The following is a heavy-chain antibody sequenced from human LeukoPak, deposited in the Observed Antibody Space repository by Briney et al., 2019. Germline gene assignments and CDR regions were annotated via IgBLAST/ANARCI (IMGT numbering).Heavy chain of an antibody. CDR3: AKQTTTVTTAFDY. J-gene: IGHJ4*02. Sequence: GGSLRLSCAASGFTFSSYAMSWVRQAPGKGLEWVSAISGSGGGTYYADSVEGRFTLSRDNSKNTLYLQINGLRVEDTAVYYCAKQTTTVTTAFDYWGQGTLVTVSS. CDR2: ISGSGGGT. V-gene: IGHV3-23*01. D-gene: IGHD4-17*01. CDR1: GFTFSSYA.